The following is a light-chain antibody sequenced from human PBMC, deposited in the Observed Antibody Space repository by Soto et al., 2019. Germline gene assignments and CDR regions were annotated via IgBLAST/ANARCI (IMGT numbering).Light chain of an antibody. J-gene: IGKJ4*01. CDR3: QQYESFPLT. V-gene: IGKV1-16*01. CDR1: QGINKF. CDR2: TAS. Sequence: DIQMTQSPSSLSASVGDSVTITCRASQGINKFLAWFQQKPGTAPKSLISTASRLQSGVPSRFSGSXSXTHFTLTINNLQPEDFATYYCQQYESFPLTFGGGTRVEIK.